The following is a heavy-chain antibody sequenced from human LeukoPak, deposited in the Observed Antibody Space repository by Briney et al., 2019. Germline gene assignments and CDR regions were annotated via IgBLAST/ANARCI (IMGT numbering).Heavy chain of an antibody. CDR1: GFTFSSYE. CDR2: ISSSGSAI. D-gene: IGHD3-22*01. Sequence: GGSLRLSCAASGFTFSSYEMNWVRQAPGKGLERVSYISSSGSAIYYADSVKGRFTISRDNAKNSLYLQMNSLRAEDTAVYYCARDNYDSSGYYFDWGQGTLVTVSS. V-gene: IGHV3-48*03. CDR3: ARDNYDSSGYYFD. J-gene: IGHJ4*02.